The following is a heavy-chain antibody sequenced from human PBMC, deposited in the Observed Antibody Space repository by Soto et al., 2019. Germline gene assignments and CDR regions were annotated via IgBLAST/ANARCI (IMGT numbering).Heavy chain of an antibody. CDR2: IIPIFGTT. CDR3: ASARGYSYGSQGHFDY. D-gene: IGHD5-18*01. Sequence: QVQLVQSGAEVKKPGSSVKVSCKASGGTFSSYAISWVRQAPGQGLEWMGGIIPIFGTTNYAQKFQGRVTITADESTCTAYMELSSLRSEDTAVYYCASARGYSYGSQGHFDYWGQGTLVTVSS. V-gene: IGHV1-69*01. J-gene: IGHJ4*02. CDR1: GGTFSSYA.